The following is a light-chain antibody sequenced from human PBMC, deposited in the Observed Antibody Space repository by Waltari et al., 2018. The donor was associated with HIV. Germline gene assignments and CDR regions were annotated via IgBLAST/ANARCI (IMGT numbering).Light chain of an antibody. Sequence: QSALTQPASVSGSPGQSITISCTGTSSHVGGYKSVSWYQHLPGKAPKLMIYEVTNRPSGVSDRFSGSKSGNTASLTISGLQAEDEADYYCSSYTTDSTLVFGAGTKLTVL. V-gene: IGLV2-14*01. CDR2: EVT. CDR1: SSHVGGYKS. J-gene: IGLJ3*02. CDR3: SSYTTDSTLV.